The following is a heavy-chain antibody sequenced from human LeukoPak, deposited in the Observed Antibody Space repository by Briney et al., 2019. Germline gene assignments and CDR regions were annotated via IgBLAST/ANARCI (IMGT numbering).Heavy chain of an antibody. Sequence: LSLTCTVSGGSISSYYWSWIRQPPGKGLEWVAVISYDGSNKYYADSVKGRFTISRDNSKNTLYLQMNSLRAEDTAVYYCARVVAVATPWFDPWGQGTLVTVSS. CDR1: GGSISSYY. J-gene: IGHJ5*02. CDR2: ISYDGSNK. D-gene: IGHD6-19*01. V-gene: IGHV3-30*03. CDR3: ARVVAVATPWFDP.